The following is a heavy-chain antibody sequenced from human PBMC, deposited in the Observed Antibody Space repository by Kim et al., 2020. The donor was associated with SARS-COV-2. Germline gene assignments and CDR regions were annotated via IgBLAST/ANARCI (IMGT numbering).Heavy chain of an antibody. Sequence: GGSLRLSCAASGFTFSSYWMNWVRQAPGKGLEWVANIKQDGSRENYVDSVKGRFTISRDNAKNSLYLQMNSLRAEDTAVYYCASGTSGSPYWGQGTLVTVSS. D-gene: IGHD3-10*01. J-gene: IGHJ4*02. CDR1: GFTFSSYW. V-gene: IGHV3-7*03. CDR2: IKQDGSRE. CDR3: ASGTSGSPY.